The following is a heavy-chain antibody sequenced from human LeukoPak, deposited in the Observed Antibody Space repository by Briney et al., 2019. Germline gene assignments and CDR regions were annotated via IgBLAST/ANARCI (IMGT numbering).Heavy chain of an antibody. V-gene: IGHV1-2*02. CDR3: ARGLDYYDNSGYYGY. Sequence: GASVKVSCKASGYTFTDYYMHWVRQAPGQGLEWMGWINPNSGGTYYAQKFQGRVTMTRDTSITTAYMELSRLGSDDTAVYYCARGLDYYDNSGYYGYWGQGTLVTVSS. D-gene: IGHD3-22*01. CDR2: INPNSGGT. CDR1: GYTFTDYY. J-gene: IGHJ4*02.